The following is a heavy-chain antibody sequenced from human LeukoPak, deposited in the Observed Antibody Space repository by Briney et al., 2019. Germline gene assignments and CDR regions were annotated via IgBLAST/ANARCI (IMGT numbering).Heavy chain of an antibody. CDR1: GFTFSTYS. D-gene: IGHD3-10*01. J-gene: IGHJ4*02. Sequence: GSLRLSCAASGFTFSTYSMNWVRQGPGKGLEWVSIISRGGSDIYYADSVEGRFTISRDNANNSLYLQMNSLRAEDTALYYCARSLGSETYGFLDSWGQGTLVTVSS. CDR3: ARSLGSETYGFLDS. CDR2: ISRGGSDI. V-gene: IGHV3-21*01.